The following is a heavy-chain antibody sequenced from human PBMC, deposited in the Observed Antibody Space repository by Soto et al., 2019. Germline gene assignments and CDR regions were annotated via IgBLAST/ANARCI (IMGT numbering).Heavy chain of an antibody. CDR3: AKGLRRLLRTQYYYGLDV. V-gene: IGHV3-23*01. CDR1: GFTFSPYA. CDR2: ISGSGGST. J-gene: IGHJ6*02. D-gene: IGHD3-10*01. Sequence: GGSLRLSCAASGFTFSPYAMSWVRQAPGKGLEWVSSISGSGGSTHYADSVKGRFTVSRDNSKRALSLQMSSLREEDTATYYCAKGLRRLLRTQYYYGLDVWGRGTTVTVS.